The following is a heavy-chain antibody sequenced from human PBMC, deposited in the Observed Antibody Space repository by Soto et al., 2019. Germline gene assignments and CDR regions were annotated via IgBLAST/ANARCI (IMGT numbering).Heavy chain of an antibody. D-gene: IGHD3-3*01. V-gene: IGHV4-34*01. Sequence: SETLSLTCIVSGGSLSSYYWSWIRQPPGKGLEWIGEINHSGSTNYNPTLKSRVTISVDTSKNQFSLKLSSVTAADTAVYYCARGGYYARRVGDFDYWGQGTLVTVSS. CDR1: GGSLSSYY. CDR2: INHSGST. J-gene: IGHJ4*02. CDR3: ARGGYYARRVGDFDY.